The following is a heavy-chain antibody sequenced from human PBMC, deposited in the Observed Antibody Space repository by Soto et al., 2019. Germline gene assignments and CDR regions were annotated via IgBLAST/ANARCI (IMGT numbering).Heavy chain of an antibody. V-gene: IGHV3-53*01. J-gene: IGHJ6*02. Sequence: SCAASGLTVSSNYMSWVRQAPGKGLEWVSVIYSGGSTYYADSVRGRFTISRDNSKNTLYLQMKSLRAEDTAVYYCARVPPATRHGMDVWGQGTTVTVSS. CDR3: ARVPPATRHGMDV. CDR1: GLTVSSNY. CDR2: IYSGGST.